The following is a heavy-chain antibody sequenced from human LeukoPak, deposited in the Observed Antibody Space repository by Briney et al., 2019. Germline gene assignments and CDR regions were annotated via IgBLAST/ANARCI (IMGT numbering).Heavy chain of an antibody. J-gene: IGHJ6*02. D-gene: IGHD6-13*01. V-gene: IGHV7-4-1*02. Sequence: ASVKVSCKASGYTFTNYAMNWVRQAPGQGLEWMGWINTNTGNPTYAQGFTGRFVFSLDTSVSTAYLQISSLKAEDTAVYYCARPGIAAYYYYGMDVWGQGTTVTVSS. CDR3: ARPGIAAYYYYGMDV. CDR1: GYTFTNYA. CDR2: INTNTGNP.